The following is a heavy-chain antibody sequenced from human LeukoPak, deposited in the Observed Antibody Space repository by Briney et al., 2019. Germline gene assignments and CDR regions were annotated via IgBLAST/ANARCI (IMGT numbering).Heavy chain of an antibody. CDR2: TQSSGST. J-gene: IGHJ3*02. CDR1: GVSITTYQ. D-gene: IGHD2-2*01. CDR3: ATNAGPAPHDAFDI. V-gene: IGHV4-4*08. Sequence: PSETLSLTCTVSGVSITTYQWYWIRQPPGQGLEWIGYTQSSGSTDYNPFLKSRVTISKDTSKNQFSLRLSSVTAADTALYYCATNAGPAPHDAFDIWGQGTMVTVSS.